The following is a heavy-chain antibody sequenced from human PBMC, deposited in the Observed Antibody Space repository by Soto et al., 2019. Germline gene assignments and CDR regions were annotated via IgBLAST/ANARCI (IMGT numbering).Heavy chain of an antibody. Sequence: SETLSLTCSVSGGSIINDNYSWSWVRQPPGKGLEWVGYIYHSGTTHYNPSLNSRVTISVDGASNQFSLQLTSVMAADTAVYYCARVVPAQRFFESWGPGILVTVSS. V-gene: IGHV4-30-2*01. D-gene: IGHD4-17*01. CDR2: IYHSGTT. CDR1: GGSIINDNYS. J-gene: IGHJ4*02. CDR3: ARVVPAQRFFES.